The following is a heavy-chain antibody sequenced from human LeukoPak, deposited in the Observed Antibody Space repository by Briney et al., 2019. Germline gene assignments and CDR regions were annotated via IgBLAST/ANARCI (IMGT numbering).Heavy chain of an antibody. Sequence: ASVKVSCKASGYTFTGYYMHWVRQAPGQGLEWMGWINPNSGGTNYAQKFQGRVTMTRDTSISTAYMELSRLRSDDAAVCYCARDPRGYSNQYYYYMDVWGKGTTVTVSS. D-gene: IGHD4-11*01. J-gene: IGHJ6*03. CDR2: INPNSGGT. CDR1: GYTFTGYY. CDR3: ARDPRGYSNQYYYYMDV. V-gene: IGHV1-2*02.